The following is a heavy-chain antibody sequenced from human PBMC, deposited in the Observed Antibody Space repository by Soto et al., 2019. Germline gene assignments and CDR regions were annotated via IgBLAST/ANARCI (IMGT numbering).Heavy chain of an antibody. V-gene: IGHV3-30-3*01. CDR2: ISYDGSNK. CDR1: GFTFSSYA. J-gene: IGHJ3*02. CDR3: AKDAFDYYDSSGYLGAFDI. Sequence: GGSLRLSCGASGFTFSSYAMHWVRQAPGKGLEWVAVISYDGSNKYYADSVKGRFTISRDNSKNTLYLQMNSLRAEDTAVYFCAKDAFDYYDSSGYLGAFDIWGQGTMVTVSS. D-gene: IGHD3-22*01.